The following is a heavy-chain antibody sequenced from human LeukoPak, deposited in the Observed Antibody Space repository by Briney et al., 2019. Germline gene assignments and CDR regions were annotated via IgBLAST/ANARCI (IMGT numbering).Heavy chain of an antibody. Sequence: SETLSLTCTVSGGSISSGDYYWSWIRQPPGKGLEWIGYIYYSGSTYYNSSLKSRVTMSVDTSKNQFSLKLSSVTAADTAVYYCVRDVVVTAYMDVWGKGTTVTVSS. V-gene: IGHV4-30-4*01. J-gene: IGHJ6*04. D-gene: IGHD2-15*01. CDR2: IYYSGST. CDR3: VRDVVVTAYMDV. CDR1: GGSISSGDYY.